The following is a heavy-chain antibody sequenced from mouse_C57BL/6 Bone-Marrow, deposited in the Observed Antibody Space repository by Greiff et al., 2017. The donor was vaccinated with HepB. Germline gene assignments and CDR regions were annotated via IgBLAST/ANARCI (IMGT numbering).Heavy chain of an antibody. J-gene: IGHJ3*01. Sequence: EVKLMESGEGLVKPGGSLKLSCAASGLTFGSYAMSWVRQTPEKRLEWVAYISSGGDYIYYADTVKGRFTISRDNARNTLYLQMSSLKSEDTAMYYCTRYYDYSFAYWGQGTLVTVSA. CDR1: GLTFGSYA. CDR3: TRYYDYSFAY. CDR2: ISSGGDYI. V-gene: IGHV5-9-1*02. D-gene: IGHD2-4*01.